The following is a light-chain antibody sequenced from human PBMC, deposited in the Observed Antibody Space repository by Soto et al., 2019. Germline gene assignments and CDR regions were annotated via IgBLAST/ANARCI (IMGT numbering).Light chain of an antibody. CDR1: QSVSIN. J-gene: IGKJ1*01. CDR3: QQYNNWPRT. CDR2: GAS. Sequence: EIVMTQSPATLSVSPGERATLSCRASQSVSINLAWYQQKPGQAPRLLIYGASTRATAIPAKFSGSGSGTDFTLTISSLQSEDFAVYYCQQYNNWPRTFGQGTKVDIK. V-gene: IGKV3-15*01.